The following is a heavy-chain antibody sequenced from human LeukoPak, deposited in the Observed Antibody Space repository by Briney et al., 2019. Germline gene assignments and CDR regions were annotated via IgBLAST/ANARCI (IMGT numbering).Heavy chain of an antibody. CDR1: GGSISSYY. V-gene: IGHV4-59*01. D-gene: IGHD3-22*01. J-gene: IGHJ3*02. CDR3: ARGDYYDRYAFDI. CDR2: IYYSGST. Sequence: SETLSLTCTVSGGSISSYYWSWIRQPPGKGLESIGYIYYSGSTNYNRSLKSRVTISVDTSKNQFSLKLSSVTAADTAVCYCARGDYYDRYAFDIWGQGTMVTVSS.